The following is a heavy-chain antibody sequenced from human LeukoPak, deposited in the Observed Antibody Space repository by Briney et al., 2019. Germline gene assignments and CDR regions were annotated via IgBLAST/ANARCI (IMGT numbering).Heavy chain of an antibody. Sequence: GSLRLSCAASGFTFSSYGMHWVRQAPGKGLEWVAVISYDGSNKYYADSVKGRFTISRDNSKNTLYLQMNSLRAEDTAVYYCAKDSRRYCSSTSCYILDYWGQGTLVTVSS. D-gene: IGHD2-2*02. J-gene: IGHJ4*02. V-gene: IGHV3-30*18. CDR1: GFTFSSYG. CDR3: AKDSRRYCSSTSCYILDY. CDR2: ISYDGSNK.